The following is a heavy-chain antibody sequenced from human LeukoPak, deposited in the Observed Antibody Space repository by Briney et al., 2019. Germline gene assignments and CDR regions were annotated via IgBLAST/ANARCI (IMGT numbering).Heavy chain of an antibody. CDR1: GDSISSYY. Sequence: PSETLSLTCTVSGDSISSYYWSWIRQPPGKGLEWIGSIYYSGSTYYKPSLKSRVTISVDTSKNQFSLKVSSVTAADTAVYYCARHPTIPSLGPRVFYYGMDVWGQGTTVTVSS. D-gene: IGHD2-2*01. V-gene: IGHV4-59*05. J-gene: IGHJ6*02. CDR2: IYYSGST. CDR3: ARHPTIPSLGPRVFYYGMDV.